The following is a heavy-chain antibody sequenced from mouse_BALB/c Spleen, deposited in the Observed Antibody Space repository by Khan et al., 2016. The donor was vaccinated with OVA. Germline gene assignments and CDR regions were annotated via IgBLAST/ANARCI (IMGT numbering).Heavy chain of an antibody. CDR2: IDPANGNT. V-gene: IGHV14-3*02. CDR1: GYNINDTY. CDR3: ARIDA. Sequence: VQLKQSGAELVKPGASVKLSCTASGYNINDTYMHWVKQRPEQGLEWIGRIDPANGNTKYNPNFQGKATITADTSSKPSYLQLSSLTSEDTAVYDCARIDAWGQGTTLTVSS. J-gene: IGHJ2*01.